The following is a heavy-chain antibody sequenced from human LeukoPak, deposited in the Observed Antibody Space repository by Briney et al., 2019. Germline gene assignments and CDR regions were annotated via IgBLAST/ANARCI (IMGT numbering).Heavy chain of an antibody. Sequence: PGGSLRLSCAASGFTVSSNYMSWVRQAPGKGLEWVSVIYSGGSTYYADSVKGRFTTSRDNSKNTLYLQMNSLRAEDTAVYYCAREGETYYYDSSGYYYDYWGQGTLVTVSS. D-gene: IGHD3-22*01. CDR2: IYSGGST. CDR3: AREGETYYYDSSGYYYDY. V-gene: IGHV3-53*01. J-gene: IGHJ4*02. CDR1: GFTVSSNY.